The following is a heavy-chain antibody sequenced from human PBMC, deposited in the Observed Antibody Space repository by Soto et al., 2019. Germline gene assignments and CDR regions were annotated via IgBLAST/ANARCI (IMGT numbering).Heavy chain of an antibody. V-gene: IGHV3-30*18. CDR3: AKVWREYNWNYPWFDP. CDR1: GFTFSSYG. J-gene: IGHJ5*02. CDR2: ISYDGSNK. D-gene: IGHD1-7*01. Sequence: GGSLRLSCAASGFTFSSYGMHWVRQAPGKGLEWVAVISYDGSNKYYADSVKGRFTISRDNSKNTLYLQMNSLRAEDTAVYYCAKVWREYNWNYPWFDPWGQGTLVTVS.